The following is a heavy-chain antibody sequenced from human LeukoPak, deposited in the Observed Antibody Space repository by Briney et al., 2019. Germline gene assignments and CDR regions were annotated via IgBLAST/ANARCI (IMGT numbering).Heavy chain of an antibody. D-gene: IGHD2-15*01. V-gene: IGHV4-39*01. J-gene: IGHJ4*02. CDR3: ARHWAYCSGGTCYSFDD. CDR2: FYYTGTT. CDR1: GGSISSGSYY. Sequence: PSETLSLTCTVSGGSISSGSYYWGWIRQPPGKGLEWIGTFYYTGTTYYNPSLKSRVTISVDTSKNQFSLKLRSVTAADTAVYHCARHWAYCSGGTCYSFDDWGQGTLVTVSS.